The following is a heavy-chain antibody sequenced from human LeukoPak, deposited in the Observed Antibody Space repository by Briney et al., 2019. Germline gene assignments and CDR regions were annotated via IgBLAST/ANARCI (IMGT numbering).Heavy chain of an antibody. Sequence: GGSLRLSCAASGFTFSIYAMNWVRQAPGEGLEWLSYISSSSSTIYYADSVKGRFTISRDNAKNSLYLQMNSLRAEDTALYYCAKDMAGTTSSSLDYWGQGTLVTVSS. V-gene: IGHV3-48*04. J-gene: IGHJ4*02. CDR2: ISSSSSTI. CDR3: AKDMAGTTSSSLDY. CDR1: GFTFSIYA. D-gene: IGHD1-7*01.